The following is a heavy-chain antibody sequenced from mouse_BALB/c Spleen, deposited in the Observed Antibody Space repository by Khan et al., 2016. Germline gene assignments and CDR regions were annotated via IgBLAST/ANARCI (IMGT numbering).Heavy chain of an antibody. J-gene: IGHJ4*01. CDR1: GYSFTGYN. D-gene: IGHD1-1*01. CDR2: IDPYYGGI. Sequence: QLQQSGPELVKPGASVKISCKASGYSFTGYNMNWVKQSNGKSLEWIGNIDPYYGGISYNQKFKGKATLTVDKSSSTAYMQLMSLTSQNSAVFYGVRSGCGSSYAMGYWGQGTSVTVSS. V-gene: IGHV1-39*01. CDR3: VRSGCGSSYAMGY.